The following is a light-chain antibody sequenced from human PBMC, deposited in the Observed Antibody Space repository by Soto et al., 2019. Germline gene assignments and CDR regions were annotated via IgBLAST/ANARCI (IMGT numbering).Light chain of an antibody. Sequence: EIVLTQSPGILSLSPGERATLTCRASQSVDSRFLAWYQQQPGQAPRLLMYGSSTMATGIPARFSGSGSGTDFTLTISRLEPEDFAGYYCQGFRSPLHNSFGQGTQLEIK. J-gene: IGKJ2*03. CDR3: QGFRSPLHNS. V-gene: IGKV3-20*01. CDR2: GSS. CDR1: QSVDSRF.